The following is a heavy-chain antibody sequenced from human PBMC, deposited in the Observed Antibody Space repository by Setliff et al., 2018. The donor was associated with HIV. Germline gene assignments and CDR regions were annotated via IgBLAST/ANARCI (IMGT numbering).Heavy chain of an antibody. CDR1: GGTFSSYA. D-gene: IGHD7-27*01. CDR2: IIPILGIA. V-gene: IGHV1-69*10. J-gene: IGHJ4*02. Sequence: SVKVSCKASGGTFSSYAISWVRQAPGQGLEWMGGIIPILGIANYAQKFQGRVTITADESTSTAYMDLRSLKSDDTAIYYCARDNWGEDFWGQGTQVTVSS. CDR3: ARDNWGEDF.